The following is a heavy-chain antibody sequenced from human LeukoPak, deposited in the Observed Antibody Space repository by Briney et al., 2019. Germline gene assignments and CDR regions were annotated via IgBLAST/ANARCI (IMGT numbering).Heavy chain of an antibody. CDR2: ISAYNGNT. D-gene: IGHD3-3*01. V-gene: IGHV1-18*01. CDR1: GGTFSSYA. Sequence: GASVKVSCKASGGTFSSYAISWVRQAPGQGLEWMGWISAYNGNTNYAQKLQGRVTMTTDTSTSTAYMELRSLRSDDTAVYYCAREVTIFGVAPLKFDPWGQGTLVTVSS. CDR3: AREVTIFGVAPLKFDP. J-gene: IGHJ5*02.